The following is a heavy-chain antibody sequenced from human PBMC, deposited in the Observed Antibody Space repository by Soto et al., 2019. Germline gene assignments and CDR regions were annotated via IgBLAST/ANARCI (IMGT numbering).Heavy chain of an antibody. Sequence: GASVKVSCKASGGTFSSYAISWVRQAPGQGLEWMGGIIPIFGTANYAQKFQGRVTITADESTSTAYMELSSLRSEDTAVYYCAQRIAARPGYYYYGMAVWGQGTTVTVSS. CDR1: GGTFSSYA. V-gene: IGHV1-69*13. J-gene: IGHJ6*02. CDR2: IIPIFGTA. CDR3: AQRIAARPGYYYYGMAV. D-gene: IGHD6-6*01.